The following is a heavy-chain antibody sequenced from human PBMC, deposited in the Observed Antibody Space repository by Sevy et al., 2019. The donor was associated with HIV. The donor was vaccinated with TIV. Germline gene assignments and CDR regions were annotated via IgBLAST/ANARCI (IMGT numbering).Heavy chain of an antibody. J-gene: IGHJ4*02. V-gene: IGHV3-9*01. CDR3: AKGGTTGTIPDY. Sequence: GGSLRLSCAASGFTFDDYAMHWVRQAPGKGLEWVSGISWNSGSIGYADSVKGRFTSSRDNAKNSLYLQMNSLRAEDTALYYCAKGGTTGTIPDYWGQGTLVTVSS. CDR1: GFTFDDYA. D-gene: IGHD1-1*01. CDR2: ISWNSGSI.